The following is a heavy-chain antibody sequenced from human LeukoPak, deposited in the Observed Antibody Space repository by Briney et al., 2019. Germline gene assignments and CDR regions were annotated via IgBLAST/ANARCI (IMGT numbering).Heavy chain of an antibody. J-gene: IGHJ4*02. CDR3: AKVLDSGSFPDY. CDR2: IGGSDGTT. Sequence: GGSLRLSCAASGFTFRRYAMLWVRQSPGRGLEWVSAIGGSDGTTYYADSVKGRCIISRDNYKNILYLQMNSLRVEDTAIYYCAKVLDSGSFPDYWGQGTLATVSS. V-gene: IGHV3-23*01. D-gene: IGHD1-26*01. CDR1: GFTFRRYA.